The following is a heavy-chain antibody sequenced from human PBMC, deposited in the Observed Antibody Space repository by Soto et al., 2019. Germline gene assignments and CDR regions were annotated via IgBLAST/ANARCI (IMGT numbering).Heavy chain of an antibody. V-gene: IGHV3-23*01. Sequence: GGSLRLSCAASGVAFSGCAMSWVRQAPGQGLEWVSYITHTGDTTYYADAVRGRFTISRDNSKNTLYSQMNSLRAEDTAEYYCLTWSHDVLTGPDGYGMDVWGQGTTVTVSS. J-gene: IGHJ6*02. CDR3: LTWSHDVLTGPDGYGMDV. D-gene: IGHD3-9*01. CDR2: ITHTGDTT. CDR1: GVAFSGCA.